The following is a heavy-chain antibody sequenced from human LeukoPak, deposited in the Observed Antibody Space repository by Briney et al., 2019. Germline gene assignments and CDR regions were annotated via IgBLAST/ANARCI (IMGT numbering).Heavy chain of an antibody. J-gene: IGHJ6*02. CDR3: AKNLLRYFEGLMDV. Sequence: GRSLRLSCAASGFTFSDYGIHWVRQAPSKGLEWVAGMSYDGSNEYFADSVKGRFTISRGNSKNTLYLQMNSLRAEDTAVYYCAKNLLRYFEGLMDVWGQGTTVTVSS. V-gene: IGHV3-30*18. CDR1: GFTFSDYG. D-gene: IGHD3-9*01. CDR2: MSYDGSNE.